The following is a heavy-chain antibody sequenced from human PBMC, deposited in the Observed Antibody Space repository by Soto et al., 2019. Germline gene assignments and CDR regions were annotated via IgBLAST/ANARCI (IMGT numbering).Heavy chain of an antibody. CDR1: GGSIRSNNW. V-gene: IGHV4-4*02. J-gene: IGHJ4*02. Sequence: SETLSLTCAVSGGSIRSNNWRSCVRQPPGKGLGWIGEIYHSGVTNYNPSLKSRVTISVDKSKNQFSLKLSSLTAADTAVYYCARISAYHFGCWGQGALVTVSS. CDR2: IYHSGVT. CDR3: ARISAYHFGC. D-gene: IGHD3-16*01.